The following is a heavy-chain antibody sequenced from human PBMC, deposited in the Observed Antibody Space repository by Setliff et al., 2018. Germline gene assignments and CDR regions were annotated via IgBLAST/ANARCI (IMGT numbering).Heavy chain of an antibody. J-gene: IGHJ4*02. CDR1: GGSISSYG. CDR2: INPGGGST. D-gene: IGHD3-22*01. V-gene: IGHV1-46*01. CDR3: ARGYYDSYARYYVVGDY. Sequence: GASVKVSCKASGGSISSYGISWVRQAPGQGLEWMGMINPGGGSTTYAQKFQGRVTMTRDTSTSTVYMALSSLRTEDTAVYYCARGYYDSYARYYVVGDYWGQGTPVTVS.